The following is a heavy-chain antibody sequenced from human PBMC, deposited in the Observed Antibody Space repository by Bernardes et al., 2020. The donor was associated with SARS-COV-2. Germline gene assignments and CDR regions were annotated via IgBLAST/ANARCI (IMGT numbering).Heavy chain of an antibody. V-gene: IGHV3-23*01. D-gene: IGHD2-15*01. J-gene: IGHJ4*02. CDR2: ISGSGGST. CDR3: AKGGCPGIGCYSWIDY. CDR1: GFIFTSSA. Sequence: GGSLRLSCAASGFIFTSSAMSWVRQAPGKGLEWVSAISGSGGSTYYADSVKGRFTISRDNSMNTLYLQMDSLRGEDTAVYYCAKGGCPGIGCYSWIDYWGLGTLVTVSS.